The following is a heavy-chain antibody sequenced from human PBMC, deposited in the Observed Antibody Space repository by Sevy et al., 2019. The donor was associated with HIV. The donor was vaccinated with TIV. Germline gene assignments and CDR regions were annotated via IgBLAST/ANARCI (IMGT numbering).Heavy chain of an antibody. CDR2: ITSSGDTT. CDR1: VFTFGNYA. Sequence: GGSLRLSCAVSVFTFGNYAMSWVRQAPGKGLEWVSSITSSGDTTDYTDSVKGRFTISRDNAKNSLYLQMNSLRAEDTAVDFCARNLDYYDTSAFYSWGQGTPVTVSS. CDR3: ARNLDYYDTSAFYS. D-gene: IGHD3-22*01. J-gene: IGHJ5*01. V-gene: IGHV3-23*01.